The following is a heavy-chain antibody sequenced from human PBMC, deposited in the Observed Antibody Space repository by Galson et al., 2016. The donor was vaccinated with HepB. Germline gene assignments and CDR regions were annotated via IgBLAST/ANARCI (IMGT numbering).Heavy chain of an antibody. CDR3: AGGIAAAVRFDH. CDR1: GFSLRTPDMC. V-gene: IGHV2-70*01. D-gene: IGHD6-13*01. J-gene: IGHJ4*02. CDR2: IDWEADE. Sequence: PALVKPTQTLTLTCPFSGFSLRTPDMCVSWIRQPPGKALEWLALIDWEADEYFSPPLETRITIPKDISKNQVVLKKTNTDPMDTATYYCAGGIAAAVRFDHWGQGILVTVSS.